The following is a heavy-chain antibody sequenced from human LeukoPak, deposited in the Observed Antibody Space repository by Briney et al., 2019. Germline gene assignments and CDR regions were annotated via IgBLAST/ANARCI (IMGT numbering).Heavy chain of an antibody. CDR1: GFTFSNFA. V-gene: IGHV3-23*01. Sequence: PGGSLRLSCAASGFTFSNFAMSWVRQAPGKGLGWGSTVTSSGAATYYRDSVKGRSPISKDNSKNMLFLQMTSLRAEDTAVYYCAKVWWLVRTSDYWGQGTLVTVAS. D-gene: IGHD6-19*01. J-gene: IGHJ4*02. CDR3: AKVWWLVRTSDY. CDR2: VTSSGAAT.